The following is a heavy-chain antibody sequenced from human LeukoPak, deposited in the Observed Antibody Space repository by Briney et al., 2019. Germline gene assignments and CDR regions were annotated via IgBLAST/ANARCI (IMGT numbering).Heavy chain of an antibody. Sequence: SETLSLTCTVSGGSISSGGYSWSWIRQHPGKGLEWIGYIYYSGSTYYNPSLKSRVTISVDTSKNQFSLKLSSVTAADTAVYYCARVGSYGDYGIDYWGQGTLVTVSS. V-gene: IGHV4-31*03. CDR2: IYYSGST. D-gene: IGHD4-17*01. CDR1: GGSISSGGYS. CDR3: ARVGSYGDYGIDY. J-gene: IGHJ4*02.